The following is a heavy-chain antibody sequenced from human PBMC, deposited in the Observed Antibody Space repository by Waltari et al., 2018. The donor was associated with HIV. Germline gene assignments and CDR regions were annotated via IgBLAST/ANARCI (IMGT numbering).Heavy chain of an antibody. D-gene: IGHD3-3*02. CDR1: GYKFTNYA. CDR2: INTNTGNP. CDR3: AKLGMKNWFDP. V-gene: IGHV7-4-1*02. Sequence: QVQLVQSGSELKKPGASVKISCRASGYKFTNYAMNCVRQAPGQGPEWMGWINTNTGNPTYAQGFTGRFVFSLDTSVSTAYLQINSLKAEDTAVYYCAKLGMKNWFDPWGQGTLVTVSS. J-gene: IGHJ5*02.